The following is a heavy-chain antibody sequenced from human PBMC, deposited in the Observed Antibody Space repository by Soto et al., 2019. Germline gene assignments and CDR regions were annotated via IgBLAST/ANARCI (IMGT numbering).Heavy chain of an antibody. CDR3: ARASSGWYAAGGMDV. J-gene: IGHJ6*02. Sequence: GGSLRLSCAASGFTFSSYAMHWVRQAPGKGLEWVAVISYDGSNKYYADSVKGRFTISRDNSKNTLYLQMNSLRAEDTAVYYCARASSGWYAAGGMDVWGQGTTVTV. D-gene: IGHD6-19*01. CDR1: GFTFSSYA. V-gene: IGHV3-30-3*01. CDR2: ISYDGSNK.